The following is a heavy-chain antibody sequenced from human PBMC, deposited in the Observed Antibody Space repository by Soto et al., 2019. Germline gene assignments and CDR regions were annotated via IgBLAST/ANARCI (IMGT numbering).Heavy chain of an antibody. V-gene: IGHV3-48*03. Sequence: GGSLRLSCAASGFTFSSFEMNWVRQAPGKGLEWISYIGHTGRSIYYADSVKGRITVSRDNAKNSLYLQLSSLTVEDTAVYYCARIHHSSSVPIYWGRGTLVTVS. CDR3: ARIHHSSSVPIY. CDR1: GFTFSSFE. D-gene: IGHD6-19*01. CDR2: IGHTGRSI. J-gene: IGHJ4*02.